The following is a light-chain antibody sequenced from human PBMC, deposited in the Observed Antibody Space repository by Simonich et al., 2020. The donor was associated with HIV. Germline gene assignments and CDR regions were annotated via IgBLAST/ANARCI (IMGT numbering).Light chain of an antibody. CDR2: SAS. Sequence: DIQMTQSPSTLSASVGNRVTITCRASQSSSSWLAWYQQKPGKAPKLLIYSASSLQIGVPSRFSGSGSGTEFTLTISSLQPEDFATYYCQQSYNTPDTFGQGTRLEIK. J-gene: IGKJ2*01. V-gene: IGKV1-39*01. CDR3: QQSYNTPDT. CDR1: QSSSSW.